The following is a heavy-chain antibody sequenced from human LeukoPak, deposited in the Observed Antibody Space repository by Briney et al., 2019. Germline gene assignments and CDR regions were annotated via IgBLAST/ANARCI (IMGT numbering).Heavy chain of an antibody. V-gene: IGHV3-23*01. CDR2: ISDSGGST. CDR3: AREHGRSGYFDY. CDR1: GFTFSSYS. D-gene: IGHD3-22*01. J-gene: IGHJ4*02. Sequence: PGGSLRLSCAASGFTFSSYSMTWVRQAPGKGLEWVSAISDSGGSTYYADSVKGRLTISRDNSKNTLYLQLSSLRVEDTAVYYCAREHGRSGYFDYWGQGTLVSVSS.